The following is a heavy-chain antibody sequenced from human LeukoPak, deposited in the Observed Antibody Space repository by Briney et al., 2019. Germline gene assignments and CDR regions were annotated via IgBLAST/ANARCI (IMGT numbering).Heavy chain of an antibody. CDR1: GGSISSYY. CDR2: IYYSGST. D-gene: IGHD6-19*01. Sequence: SETLSLTCTVSGGSISSYYWSWIRQPPGKGLEWIGYIYYSGSTNYNPSLKSRVTISVDTSENQFSLKLSSVTAADTAVYYCARRGGSSGWLPFDYWGQGTLVTVSS. CDR3: ARRGGSSGWLPFDY. J-gene: IGHJ4*02. V-gene: IGHV4-59*08.